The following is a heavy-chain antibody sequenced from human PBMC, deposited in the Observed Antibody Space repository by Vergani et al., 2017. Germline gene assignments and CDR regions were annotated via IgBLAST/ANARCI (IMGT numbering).Heavy chain of an antibody. J-gene: IGHJ4*02. CDR1: GFTFSSYA. Sequence: EVQLLESGGGLVQPGGSLRLSCAASGFTFSSYAMSWVRQAPGKGLEWVSAISGRGGSTYYADSVKGRFTITRDNSKNTLYLQMNSLRDEDTAVYYCAKAIAALPFDYWGQGTLVTVSS. CDR3: AKAIAALPFDY. V-gene: IGHV3-23*01. D-gene: IGHD6-6*01. CDR2: ISGRGGST.